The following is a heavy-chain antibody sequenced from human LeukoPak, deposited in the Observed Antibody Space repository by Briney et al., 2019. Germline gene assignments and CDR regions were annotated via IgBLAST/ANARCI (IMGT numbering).Heavy chain of an antibody. Sequence: GGSLRLSCAASGFTFSSYWMSWVRQAPGKGLEWVSAISGSGDSTYYADSVKGRFTTSRDNSKNTLFLQMNSLRAEDTAVYYCAKGGVVPAAIPLDFDYRGQGTLVTVSS. D-gene: IGHD2-2*01. CDR1: GFTFSSYW. J-gene: IGHJ4*02. V-gene: IGHV3-23*01. CDR2: ISGSGDST. CDR3: AKGGVVPAAIPLDFDY.